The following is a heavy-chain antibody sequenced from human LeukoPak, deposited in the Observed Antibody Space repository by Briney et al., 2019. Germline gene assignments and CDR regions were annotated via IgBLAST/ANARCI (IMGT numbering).Heavy chain of an antibody. Sequence: GGSLRLSCAASGFTFSDYYMSWVRQAPGKGLEWVSVIYSGGSTYYAGSVKGRFTISRDNSKNTLYLQMNSLRAEDTTVYYCARGEGGIAATPEDYWGQGTLVTVSS. V-gene: IGHV3-53*01. CDR3: ARGEGGIAATPEDY. D-gene: IGHD6-13*01. J-gene: IGHJ4*02. CDR1: GFTFSDYY. CDR2: IYSGGST.